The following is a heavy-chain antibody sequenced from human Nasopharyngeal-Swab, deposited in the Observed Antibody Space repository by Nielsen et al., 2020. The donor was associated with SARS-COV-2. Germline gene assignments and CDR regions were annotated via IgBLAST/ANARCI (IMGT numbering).Heavy chain of an antibody. CDR3: ATWIVGHFDH. V-gene: IGHV3-53*01. J-gene: IGHJ4*02. CDR2: LQSDGST. CDR1: GFSVSSDY. Sequence: GESLKISCAASGFSVSSDYMSWVRQAPGKGLDWVSVLQSDGSTYYADSVKGRFTVSRDNSKNTLYLQMSSLRAEDTALYYCATWIVGHFDHWGQGTLVIVSS. D-gene: IGHD2-15*01.